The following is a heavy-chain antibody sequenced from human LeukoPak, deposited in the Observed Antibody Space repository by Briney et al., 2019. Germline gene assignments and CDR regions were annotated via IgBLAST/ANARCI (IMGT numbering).Heavy chain of an antibody. CDR2: ISGSGDST. V-gene: IGHV3-23*01. Sequence: PGGSLRLSCVVSGFTISTYGMTWVRQAPGKGLEWVSGISGSGDSTYYADSVKGRFTISRDNSKNTLYLQMDSLRAEDTAVYYRASHPRRLAYFVYWGEGTVLPVSS. CDR3: ASHPRRLAYFVY. CDR1: GFTISTYG. D-gene: IGHD3-9*01. J-gene: IGHJ4*02.